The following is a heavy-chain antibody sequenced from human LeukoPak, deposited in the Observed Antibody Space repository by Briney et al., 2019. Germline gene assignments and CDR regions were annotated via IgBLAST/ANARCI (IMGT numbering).Heavy chain of an antibody. CDR1: GGSISSYY. J-gene: IGHJ4*02. Sequence: SETLSLTCTVSGGSISSYYWSWIRQPPGKGLEWIGYIYYSGSTNYNPSLKSRVTISVDTSKNQFSLKLSSVTAADTAVYYCARVQYSGYVNDYWGQGTLVTVSS. D-gene: IGHD5-12*01. CDR2: IYYSGST. CDR3: ARVQYSGYVNDY. V-gene: IGHV4-59*08.